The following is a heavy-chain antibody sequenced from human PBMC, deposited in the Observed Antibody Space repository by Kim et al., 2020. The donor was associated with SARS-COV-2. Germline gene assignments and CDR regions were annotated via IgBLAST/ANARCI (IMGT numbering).Heavy chain of an antibody. J-gene: IGHJ4*02. D-gene: IGHD3-10*01. Sequence: GGSLRLSCAASGFTFSYYGMHWVRQAPGKGLEWVAVISNDGRHTYYGDSVRGRFTISRDNSKNTLYVQMNNLRSEDTAVYYCAKDWGRGEWPLPPSDYWGQGTLVTVSS. CDR3: AKDWGRGEWPLPPSDY. CDR2: ISNDGRHT. V-gene: IGHV3-30*18. CDR1: GFTFSYYG.